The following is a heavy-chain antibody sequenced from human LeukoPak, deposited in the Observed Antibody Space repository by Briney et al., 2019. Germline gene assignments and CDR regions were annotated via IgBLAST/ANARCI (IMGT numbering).Heavy chain of an antibody. Sequence: PSETLSLTCTVSGGSISSSSYYWGWIRQPPGKGLEWIGSIYYSGSTYYNPPLKSRVTISVDTSKNQFSLKLSSVTAADTAVYYCARTEEGDRWFDPWGQGTLVTVSS. CDR1: GGSISSSSYY. CDR3: ARTEEGDRWFDP. J-gene: IGHJ5*02. D-gene: IGHD3-16*01. V-gene: IGHV4-39*07. CDR2: IYYSGST.